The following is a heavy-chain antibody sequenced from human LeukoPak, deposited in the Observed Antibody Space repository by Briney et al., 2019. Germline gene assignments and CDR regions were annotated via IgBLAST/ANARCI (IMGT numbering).Heavy chain of an antibody. V-gene: IGHV3-43*02. Sequence: PGGSPRLSCAPSGFTFDDYAILWVRQAPGKGLEWVSLISGDGGSTYYADSVKGRFTISRDNSKNSLYLQMNSLRTENTALYYCAKGQIPIYGDYSTGDRKPQPLPYYYGMDVWGQGTTVTVSS. CDR2: ISGDGGST. J-gene: IGHJ6*02. D-gene: IGHD4-17*01. CDR1: GFTFDDYA. CDR3: AKGQIPIYGDYSTGDRKPQPLPYYYGMDV.